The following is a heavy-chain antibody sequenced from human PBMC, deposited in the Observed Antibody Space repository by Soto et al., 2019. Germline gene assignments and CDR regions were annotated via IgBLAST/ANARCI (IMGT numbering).Heavy chain of an antibody. CDR3: AREGQAPYYYYGMDV. V-gene: IGHV1-18*01. J-gene: IGHJ6*02. CDR2: ISGYNGNT. Sequence: QVQVVQSGDEVKKPGASVKVSCKASGYTFTNYGFSWVRQAPGQGLEWMGWISGYNGNTKYAEKFHGRVTMTTDTSTSTAHMELRCLRSDDTAVYYCAREGQAPYYYYGMDVWGQGTAVTVSS. CDR1: GYTFTNYG.